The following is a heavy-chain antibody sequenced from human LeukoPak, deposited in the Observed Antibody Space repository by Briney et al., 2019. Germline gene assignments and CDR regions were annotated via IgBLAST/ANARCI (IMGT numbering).Heavy chain of an antibody. V-gene: IGHV3-30*02. J-gene: IGHJ4*02. CDR3: AKGTIVGATPNNYFDY. CDR2: IRYDGSNK. D-gene: IGHD1-26*01. Sequence: GGSLRLSCAASGFTFSSYGMHWVRQAPGKGLEWVAFIRYDGSNKYYADSVKGRFTISRDNSKNTLYLQMNSLRAEDTAVYYCAKGTIVGATPNNYFDYWGQGTLVTVSS. CDR1: GFTFSSYG.